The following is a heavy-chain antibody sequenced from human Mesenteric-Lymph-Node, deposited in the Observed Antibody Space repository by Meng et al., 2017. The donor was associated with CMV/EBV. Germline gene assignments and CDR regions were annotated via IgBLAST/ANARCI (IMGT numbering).Heavy chain of an antibody. CDR1: GFTFSSYA. D-gene: IGHD3-3*01. CDR2: ISYDGSNK. V-gene: IGHV3-30-3*01. Sequence: GGSLRLSCAASGFTFSSYAMHWVRQAPGKGLEWVAVISYDGSNKYYADSVKGRFTISRDSSKNTLYLQMNSLRAEDTAVYYCAKDPTYYDFWSGGYFDYWGQGTLVTVSS. CDR3: AKDPTYYDFWSGGYFDY. J-gene: IGHJ4*02.